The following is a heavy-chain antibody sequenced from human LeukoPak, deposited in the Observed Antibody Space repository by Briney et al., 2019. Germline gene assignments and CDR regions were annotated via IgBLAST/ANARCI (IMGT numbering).Heavy chain of an antibody. CDR3: AKDRAVIATAGTHFDY. CDR1: GFTFSNYG. V-gene: IGHV3-30*18. D-gene: IGHD6-13*01. J-gene: IGHJ4*02. CDR2: ITYDGSNK. Sequence: RAGGSLRLSCAASGFTFSNYGMHWVRQAPGKGLEGVATITYDGSNKKYADSVKGRFTISRDNSKNTLYLQMNSLTPEDTAVYYCAKDRAVIATAGTHFDYWGQGTLVTVSS.